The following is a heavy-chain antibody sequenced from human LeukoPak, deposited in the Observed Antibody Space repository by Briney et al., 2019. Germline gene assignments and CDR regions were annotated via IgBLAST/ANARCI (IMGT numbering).Heavy chain of an antibody. CDR3: VRDMDV. CDR1: GFTFIKYW. J-gene: IGHJ6*03. CDR2: IKQDGSAK. V-gene: IGHV3-7*01. Sequence: GGSLRLSCAASGFTFIKYWMSWVRQAPGKGLEWVANIKQDGSAKYYVDSVKGGFTISRDNPKNSLYLQMNSLSADDTAVYYCVRDMDVWAKGTTVTVSS.